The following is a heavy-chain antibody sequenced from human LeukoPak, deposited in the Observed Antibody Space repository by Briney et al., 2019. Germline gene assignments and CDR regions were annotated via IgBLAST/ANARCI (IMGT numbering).Heavy chain of an antibody. CDR3: ARGRAYDSSGYYYPYYGMDV. CDR2: ISSSGSTI. V-gene: IGHV3-11*01. D-gene: IGHD3-22*01. CDR1: RFTFSDYY. J-gene: IGHJ6*02. Sequence: PGGSLRLSCAASRFTFSDYYMSWIRQAPGQGLEWVSFISSSGSTIYYADSVKGRFTISRDNAKNSLYLQMNSLRAEDTAVYYCARGRAYDSSGYYYPYYGMDVWGQGTTVTVSS.